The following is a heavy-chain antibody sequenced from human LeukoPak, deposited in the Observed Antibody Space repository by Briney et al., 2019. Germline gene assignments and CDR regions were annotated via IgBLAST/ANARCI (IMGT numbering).Heavy chain of an antibody. CDR3: ARAEGGNPTPHVPEVRGAIGY. D-gene: IGHD3-10*01. V-gene: IGHV1-2*02. Sequence: GRSLRLSCAASGFTFTGYYMHWVRQAPGQGLEWMGWINPNSGGTNYAQKFQGRVTMTRDTSISTAYMELSRLRSDDTAVYYCARAEGGNPTPHVPEVRGAIGYWGQGTLVTVSS. CDR1: GFTFTGYY. J-gene: IGHJ4*02. CDR2: INPNSGGT.